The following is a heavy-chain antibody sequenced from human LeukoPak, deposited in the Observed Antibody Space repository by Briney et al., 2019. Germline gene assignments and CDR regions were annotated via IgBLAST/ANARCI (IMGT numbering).Heavy chain of an antibody. D-gene: IGHD5-24*01. CDR3: ARHNNGYNYDY. J-gene: IGHJ4*02. V-gene: IGHV4-39*01. Sequence: SETLSLTCTVSGGSISSSSSYWGWIRQPPGKGLEWIASISYSGSTYYNPSPKSRVTISVDTSKNQFSLKLSSVTAADTAMYYCARHNNGYNYDYWGQGTLVTVSS. CDR2: ISYSGST. CDR1: GGSISSSSSY.